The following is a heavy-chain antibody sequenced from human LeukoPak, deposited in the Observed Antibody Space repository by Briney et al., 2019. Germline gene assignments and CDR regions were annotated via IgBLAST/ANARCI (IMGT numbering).Heavy chain of an antibody. CDR2: IKQDGSEK. CDR3: ARDLPFYSYDSYFDY. CDR1: GFTFTSYW. Sequence: PGGSLRLSRAASGFTFTSYWMSWVRRAPGKGLEWVANIKQDGSEKYYVDSVKGRFIISRDNAKNSLYLQMNSLRAEDTAVYYCARDLPFYSYDSYFDYWGQGTLVTVSS. D-gene: IGHD5-18*01. V-gene: IGHV3-7*03. J-gene: IGHJ4*02.